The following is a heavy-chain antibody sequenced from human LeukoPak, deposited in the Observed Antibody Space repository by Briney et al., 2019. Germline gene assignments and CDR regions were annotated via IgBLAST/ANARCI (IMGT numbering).Heavy chain of an antibody. V-gene: IGHV1-8*01. CDR3: ARGPKYKGFDI. Sequence: ASVKVSCKASGYTFTSYDINWVRQATGQGLEWMGWTNHNSGNTGYAQKFQGRVTMTRNTSISTPYMEQSSLTSEDAAVYYCARGPKYKGFDIWGQGTMVTVSS. CDR1: GYTFTSYD. CDR2: TNHNSGNT. D-gene: IGHD1-1*01. J-gene: IGHJ3*02.